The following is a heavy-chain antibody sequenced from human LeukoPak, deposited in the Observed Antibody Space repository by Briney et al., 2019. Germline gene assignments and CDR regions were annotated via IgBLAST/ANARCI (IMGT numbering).Heavy chain of an antibody. D-gene: IGHD6-19*01. CDR1: GDSISSSNCY. CDR2: IYFCGGT. J-gene: IGHJ4*02. CDR3: ARDGLAVPGVGFDY. Sequence: SETPSLTCTVSGDSISSSNCYWGWIRQPPGKGLEWIGRIYFCGGTYYHASLKSRVTISVDTSKNQFSLKLSSVTAADTAVYYCARDGLAVPGVGFDYWGQGTLVTVSS. V-gene: IGHV4-39*02.